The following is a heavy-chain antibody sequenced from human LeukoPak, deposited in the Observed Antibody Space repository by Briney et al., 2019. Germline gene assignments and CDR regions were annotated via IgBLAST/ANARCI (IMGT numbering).Heavy chain of an antibody. CDR2: INHSGST. Sequence: KTSETLSLTCTVSGGSSIGSGGYYWSWIRQPPGKGLEWIGEINHSGSTNYNPSLKSRVTISVDTSKNQFSLKLSSVTAADTAVYYCHLYTENDILTGYADYWGQGTLVTVSS. CDR3: HLYTENDILTGYADY. J-gene: IGHJ4*02. V-gene: IGHV4-34*01. D-gene: IGHD3-9*01. CDR1: GGSSIGSGGYY.